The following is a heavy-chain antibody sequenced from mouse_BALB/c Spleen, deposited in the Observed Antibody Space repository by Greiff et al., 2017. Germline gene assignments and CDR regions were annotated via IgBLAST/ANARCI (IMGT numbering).Heavy chain of an antibody. V-gene: IGHV5-6*01. CDR1: GFTFSSYG. D-gene: IGHD4-1*01. Sequence: EVKLQESGGDLVKPGGSLKLSCAASGFTFSSYGMSWVRQTPDKRLEWVATISSGGSYTYYPDSVKGRFTISRDNAKNTLYLQMSSLKSEDTAMYYCARQLTGTDYYAMDYWGQGTSVTVSS. CDR3: ARQLTGTDYYAMDY. J-gene: IGHJ4*01. CDR2: ISSGGSYT.